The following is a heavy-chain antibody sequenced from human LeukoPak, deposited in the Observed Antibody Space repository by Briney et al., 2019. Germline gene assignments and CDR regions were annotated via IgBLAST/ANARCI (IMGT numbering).Heavy chain of an antibody. CDR3: AKALTSGWYLDAFNI. CDR1: GFTLSNHG. J-gene: IGHJ3*02. D-gene: IGHD6-19*01. CDR2: ISYDGSNK. Sequence: GGSLRLSCEVSGFTLSNHGMHWVRQAPGKGLEWVAVISYDGSNKYYADSVKGRFIISRDNSKNTLFLEMNSLRAEDTAVYYCAKALTSGWYLDAFNIRGQGTMVTVSS. V-gene: IGHV3-30*18.